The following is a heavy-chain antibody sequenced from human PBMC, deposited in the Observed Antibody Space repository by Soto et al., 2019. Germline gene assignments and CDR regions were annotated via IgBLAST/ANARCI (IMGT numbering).Heavy chain of an antibody. CDR2: IVVGSGNT. J-gene: IGHJ6*02. CDR3: ARDVISFGEVTDYYYYYGMDV. CDR1: GFTFTSSA. Sequence: SVKVSCKASGFTFTSSAVQWVRQARGQRLEWIGWIVVGSGNTNYAQKFQERVTITRDMSTSTAYMELSSLRSEDTAVYYCARDVISFGEVTDYYYYYGMDVWGQGTTVPVSS. V-gene: IGHV1-58*01. D-gene: IGHD3-10*01.